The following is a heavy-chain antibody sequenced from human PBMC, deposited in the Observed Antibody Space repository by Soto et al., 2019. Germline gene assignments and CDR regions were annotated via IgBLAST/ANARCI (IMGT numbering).Heavy chain of an antibody. V-gene: IGHV3-21*01. CDR1: GFTFSSYS. Sequence: GGSLILSCAASGFTFSSYSMNWVRQAPGKGLEWVSSISSSSSYIYYADSVKGRFTISRDNAKNSLYLQMNSLRAEDTAVYYCARGQQLLTSWFDPWGQGNLVTVYS. CDR3: ARGQQLLTSWFDP. J-gene: IGHJ5*02. D-gene: IGHD2-2*01. CDR2: ISSSSSYI.